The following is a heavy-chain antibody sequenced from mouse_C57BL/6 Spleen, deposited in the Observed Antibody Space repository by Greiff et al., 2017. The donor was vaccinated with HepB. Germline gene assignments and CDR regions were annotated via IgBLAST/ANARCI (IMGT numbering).Heavy chain of an antibody. CDR3: ARGGYGSSYRYFDV. CDR2: ISYDGSN. J-gene: IGHJ1*03. Sequence: DVQLQESGPGLVKPSQSLSLTCSVTGYSITSGYYWNWIRQFPGNKLEWMGYISYDGSNNYNPSLKNRISITRDTSKNQFFLKLNSVTTEDTATYYCARGGYGSSYRYFDVWGTGTTVTVSS. D-gene: IGHD1-1*01. CDR1: GYSITSGYY. V-gene: IGHV3-6*01.